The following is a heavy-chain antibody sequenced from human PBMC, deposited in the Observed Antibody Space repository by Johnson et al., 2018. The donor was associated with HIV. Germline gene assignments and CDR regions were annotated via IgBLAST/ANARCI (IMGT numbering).Heavy chain of an antibody. CDR3: ARGRIAARPHAFDI. D-gene: IGHD6-6*01. Sequence: QVQLVESGGGVVQPGGSLRLSCAASGFTFSSYAMHWVRQAPGKGLEWVALISHEGLNKYYADSVKGRFTISRDNAKNSLYLQMNSLRAEDTALYYCARGRIAARPHAFDIWGQGTMVTVSS. CDR2: ISHEGLNK. J-gene: IGHJ3*02. CDR1: GFTFSSYA. V-gene: IGHV3-30-3*01.